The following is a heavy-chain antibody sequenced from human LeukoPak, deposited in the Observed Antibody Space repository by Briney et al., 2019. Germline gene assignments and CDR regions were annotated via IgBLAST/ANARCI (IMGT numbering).Heavy chain of an antibody. CDR3: AKAPGGYILLPGPDLNCFDP. V-gene: IGHV3-23*01. J-gene: IGHJ5*02. CDR2: ISGSGADT. Sequence: KPGGSLRLSCAASGFTFSNYAMTWVRQAPGKGLEWVSSISGSGADTYYADSVKGRFTISRDNSKNTLYLQMNSLRAEDTAVYYCAKAPGGYILLPGPDLNCFDPWGQGTLVTVSS. CDR1: GFTFSNYA. D-gene: IGHD2/OR15-2a*01.